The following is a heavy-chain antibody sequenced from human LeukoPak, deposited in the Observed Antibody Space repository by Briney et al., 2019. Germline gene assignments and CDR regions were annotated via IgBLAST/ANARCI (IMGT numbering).Heavy chain of an antibody. V-gene: IGHV4-39*07. J-gene: IGHJ4*02. Sequence: SETLSLTCTVSGGSISSSSYYWGWIRQPPGKGLEWIGSIYYSGSTYYNPSLKSRVTISVDTSKNQFSLKLSSVTAADTAVYYCARTYYCDSSGRPFDYWGQGTLVTVSS. CDR2: IYYSGST. CDR1: GGSISSSSYY. D-gene: IGHD3-22*01. CDR3: ARTYYCDSSGRPFDY.